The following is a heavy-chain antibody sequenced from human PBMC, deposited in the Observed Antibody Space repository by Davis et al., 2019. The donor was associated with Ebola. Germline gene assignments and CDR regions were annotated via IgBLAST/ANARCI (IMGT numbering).Heavy chain of an antibody. CDR2: IYGADT. Sequence: GESLKISCAAYGFTFGDYAINWVRQAPGKGLAWVSGIYGADTHYADSVRGRFTISRDISKNTLHLQMNSLRVEDTAVYFCAREPTGNYYYFYGMDVWGKGTTVTVSS. J-gene: IGHJ6*04. CDR3: AREPTGNYYYFYGMDV. CDR1: GFTFGDYA. D-gene: IGHD4-11*01. V-gene: IGHV3-53*01.